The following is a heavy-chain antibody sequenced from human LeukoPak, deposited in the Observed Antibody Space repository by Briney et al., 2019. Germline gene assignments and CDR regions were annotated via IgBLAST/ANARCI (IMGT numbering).Heavy chain of an antibody. V-gene: IGHV4-61*02. CDR2: IYTSGNT. CDR3: ARGQWLGSGYYYYYYMDV. Sequence: SETLSLTCTVSGGSISSGSYYWSWIRQPAGKGLEWIGRIYTSGNTNYNPSLKSRVTISVDTSKNQFSLKLSSVTAADTAVYYCARGQWLGSGYYYYYYMDVWGKGTTVTVSS. D-gene: IGHD6-19*01. CDR1: GGSISSGSYY. J-gene: IGHJ6*03.